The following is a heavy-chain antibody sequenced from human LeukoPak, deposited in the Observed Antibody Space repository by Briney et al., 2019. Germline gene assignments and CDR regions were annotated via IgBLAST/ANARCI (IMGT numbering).Heavy chain of an antibody. J-gene: IGHJ4*02. CDR3: ARDRRDGYNGYFDY. D-gene: IGHD5-24*01. V-gene: IGHV1-69*05. CDR2: IIPIFGTA. Sequence: ASVKVAXKASGGTFSSYAISWVRQAPGQGLEWMRRIIPIFGTANYAQKFQGRVTITTDESTSTAYMELSSLRSEDTAVYYCARDRRDGYNGYFDYWGQGTLVTVSS. CDR1: GGTFSSYA.